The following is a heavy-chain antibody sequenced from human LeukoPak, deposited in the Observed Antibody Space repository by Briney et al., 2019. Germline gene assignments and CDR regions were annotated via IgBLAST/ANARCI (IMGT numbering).Heavy chain of an antibody. CDR2: IKEDGSVK. V-gene: IGHV3-7*02. D-gene: IGHD3-10*01. CDR3: AASITMFDY. Sequence: GGSLRLSCAASGFTFSRYWMSWVRQAPGKGLEWVANIKEDGSVKYYVESVKGRFTISRDNAKNSRYLQMNSLRAEDTAVYYCAASITMFDYWGQGTLVTVSS. J-gene: IGHJ4*02. CDR1: GFTFSRYW.